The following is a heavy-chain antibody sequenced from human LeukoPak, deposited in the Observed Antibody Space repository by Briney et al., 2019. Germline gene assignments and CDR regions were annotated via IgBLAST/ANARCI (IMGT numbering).Heavy chain of an antibody. J-gene: IGHJ6*02. CDR1: GGSISSYY. CDR2: IYYSGST. D-gene: IGHD6-13*01. Sequence: SETLSLTCTVSGGSISSYYWSWIRQPPGKGLEWIGYIYYSGSTNYNPSLKSRVTISVDTSKNQFSLKLSSVTAADTAVYYCARGAPGDIAAAGADYYYGMDVWGQGTTVTVSS. CDR3: ARGAPGDIAAAGADYYYGMDV. V-gene: IGHV4-59*08.